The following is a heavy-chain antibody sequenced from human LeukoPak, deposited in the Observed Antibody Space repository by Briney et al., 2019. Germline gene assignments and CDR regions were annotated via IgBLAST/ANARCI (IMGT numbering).Heavy chain of an antibody. V-gene: IGHV3-9*01. CDR1: GFTFSSYW. CDR3: AKDGDTAMVTRSAFDI. J-gene: IGHJ3*02. CDR2: ISWNSGSI. Sequence: PGGSLRLSCAASGFTFSSYWMHWVRQAPGKGLEGVSGISWNSGSIGYADSVKGRFTISRDNAKNSLYLQTNSLRAEDTALYYCAKDGDTAMVTRSAFDIWGQGTMVTVSS. D-gene: IGHD5-18*01.